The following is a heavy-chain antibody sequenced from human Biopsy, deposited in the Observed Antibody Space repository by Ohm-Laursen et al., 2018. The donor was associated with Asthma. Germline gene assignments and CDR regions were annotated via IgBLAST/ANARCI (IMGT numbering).Heavy chain of an antibody. J-gene: IGHJ4*02. D-gene: IGHD1-26*01. Sequence: GSSVKVSCKASGGTFSTFTITWVRQAPGQALEWMGGILPILGTSNYAQKFQGRDTITADESTRTAYMELSSLRSEDTAVYYCATPPVGSISYFDSWGQGTLVTVSS. V-gene: IGHV1-69*01. CDR3: ATPPVGSISYFDS. CDR2: ILPILGTS. CDR1: GGTFSTFT.